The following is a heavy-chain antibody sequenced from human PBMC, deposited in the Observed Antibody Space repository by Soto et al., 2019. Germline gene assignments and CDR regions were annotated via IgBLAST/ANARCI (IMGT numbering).Heavy chain of an antibody. V-gene: IGHV4-39*01. CDR3: ARHTRLAYNDY. Sequence: QLQLQESGPGLVKPSETLSLTCTVSGGSISSSSYYWGWIRQPPGKGLEWIGSIYYSGSTYYNPSLKGRVTISVDTSKNQFSLKLSSVTAADTAVYYCARHTRLAYNDYWGQGTLVTVSS. CDR2: IYYSGST. J-gene: IGHJ4*02. D-gene: IGHD6-19*01. CDR1: GGSISSSSYY.